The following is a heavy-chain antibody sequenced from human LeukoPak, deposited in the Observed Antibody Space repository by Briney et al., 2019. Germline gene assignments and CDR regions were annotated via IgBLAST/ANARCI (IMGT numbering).Heavy chain of an antibody. CDR3: ARDLGGSYPYDAFDI. J-gene: IGHJ3*02. V-gene: IGHV3-11*04. Sequence: GGSLRLSCAASGFTFSDYYMSWIRQAPGKGLEWVSYIGSSGSTIYYADSVKGRFTISRDNAKNSLYLQMNSLRAEDTAVYYCARDLGGSYPYDAFDIWGQGTMVTVSS. CDR1: GFTFSDYY. D-gene: IGHD1-26*01. CDR2: IGSSGSTI.